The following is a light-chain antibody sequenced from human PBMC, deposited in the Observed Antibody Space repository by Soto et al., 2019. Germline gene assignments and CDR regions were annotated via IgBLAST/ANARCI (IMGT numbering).Light chain of an antibody. J-gene: IGKJ1*01. CDR3: QQLNSYPWT. Sequence: DIQLTQSPSFLSASVGDRVTITCRASQGSRSYLAWYQQKPGKAPKLLIYAASTLQSGVPSRFSGSGYGTEFTLTSSSLQPEYFAAYYCQQLNSYPWTFGQGTKVEIK. CDR1: QGSRSY. V-gene: IGKV1-9*01. CDR2: AAS.